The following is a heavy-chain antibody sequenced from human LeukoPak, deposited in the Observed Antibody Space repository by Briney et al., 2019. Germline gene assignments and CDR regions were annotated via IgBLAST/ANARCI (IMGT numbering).Heavy chain of an antibody. Sequence: SETLSLTCTVSGGSISSYYWGWIRQPPGKGLEWIGSIYYGGSTYYNPSLKSRVTISVDTSKNQFSLKLSSVSAADTAVYFCARQRIAAPAYWGQGTLVTVSS. D-gene: IGHD6-25*01. J-gene: IGHJ4*02. V-gene: IGHV4-39*01. CDR3: ARQRIAAPAY. CDR2: IYYGGST. CDR1: GGSISSYY.